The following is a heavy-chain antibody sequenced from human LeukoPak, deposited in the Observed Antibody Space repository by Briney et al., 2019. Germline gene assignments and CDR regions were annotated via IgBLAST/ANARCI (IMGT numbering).Heavy chain of an antibody. D-gene: IGHD2-2*01. V-gene: IGHV1-18*01. CDR2: ISAYNGNT. J-gene: IGHJ5*02. CDR3: AREGIVVVPAATADWFDP. CDR1: GYTFTSYG. Sequence: ASVKVSCKAPGYTFTSYGISWVRQAPGQGLEWMGWISAYNGNTNYAQKLQGRVTMTTDTSTSTAYMELRSLRSDDTAVYYCAREGIVVVPAATADWFDPWGQGTLVTVSS.